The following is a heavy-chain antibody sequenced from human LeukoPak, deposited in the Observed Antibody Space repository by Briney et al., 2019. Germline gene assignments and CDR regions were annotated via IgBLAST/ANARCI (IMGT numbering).Heavy chain of an antibody. CDR3: VRVDDYGDYPYYFDS. CDR2: IYSGGST. CDR1: GFFVSSNY. V-gene: IGHV3-66*01. J-gene: IGHJ4*02. Sequence: GGSLRLSCAASGFFVSSNYMSWVRQAPGKGLEWVSVIYSGGSTYYADSVKGRFTISRDNSKNTVYLQMNSLRAEDTAVYYCVRVDDYGDYPYYFDSWGQGTLVTVSS. D-gene: IGHD4-17*01.